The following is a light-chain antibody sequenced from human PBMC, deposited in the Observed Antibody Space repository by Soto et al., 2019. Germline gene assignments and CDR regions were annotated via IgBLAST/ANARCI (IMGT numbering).Light chain of an antibody. V-gene: IGKV3-15*01. CDR3: QQYNNWPLT. J-gene: IGKJ4*01. CDR1: QSVSSN. Sequence: EIVMTQSPATLSVSPGERATLSCRASQSVSSNLAWYQQKPGQAPRLLIYGASTRATGIPARFSGSGSETELTIIISSLQAEDFAVYYCQQYNNWPLTFGGGTKVEIK. CDR2: GAS.